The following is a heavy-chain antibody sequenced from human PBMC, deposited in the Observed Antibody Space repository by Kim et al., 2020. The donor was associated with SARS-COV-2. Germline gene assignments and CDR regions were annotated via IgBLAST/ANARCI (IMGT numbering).Heavy chain of an antibody. CDR1: GGSISSYY. Sequence: SETLSLTCTVSGGSISSYYWSWIRQPPGKGLEWIGNIYYSGSTNYNPSLKSRVTISVDTSKNQFSLKLSSVTAADTAMYYCARGGKQWEYWGRGTLVTVS. J-gene: IGHJ4*02. D-gene: IGHD1-26*01. V-gene: IGHV4-59*01. CDR2: IYYSGST. CDR3: ARGGKQWEY.